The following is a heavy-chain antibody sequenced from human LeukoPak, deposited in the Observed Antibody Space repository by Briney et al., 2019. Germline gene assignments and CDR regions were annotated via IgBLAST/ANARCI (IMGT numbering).Heavy chain of an antibody. CDR1: GYTFTGHY. D-gene: IGHD6-13*01. Sequence: ASVKVSCKASGYTFTGHYMHWGRQAPGQGLEWMGRINPISGGTNYAQNFQGRVTITRDTSNSTAYLEMNNLTPDDTAVYYCASWPGSNGSSNSCPKSIHYWGQGTLVTVSS. CDR3: ASWPGSNGSSNSCPKSIHY. CDR2: INPISGGT. J-gene: IGHJ4*02. V-gene: IGHV1-2*06.